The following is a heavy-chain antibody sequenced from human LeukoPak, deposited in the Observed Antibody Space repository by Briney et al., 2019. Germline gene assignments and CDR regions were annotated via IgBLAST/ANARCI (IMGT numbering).Heavy chain of an antibody. J-gene: IGHJ6*02. V-gene: IGHV3-23*01. CDR3: AKDRGLYSSSWYGGDYGMDV. Sequence: GGSLRLSCAASGFTFSNYAMNWVRQAPGKGLEWVSAISGSGGSTYYADSVKGRFTISRDNSKNTLYLQMNSLRAEDTAVYYCAKDRGLYSSSWYGGDYGMDVWGQGTTVTVSS. CDR1: GFTFSNYA. D-gene: IGHD6-13*01. CDR2: ISGSGGST.